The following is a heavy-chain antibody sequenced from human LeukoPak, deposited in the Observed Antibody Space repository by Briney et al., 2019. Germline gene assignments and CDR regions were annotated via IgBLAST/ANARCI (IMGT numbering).Heavy chain of an antibody. Sequence: PGGSLRLSCAASGFPFSSYSMNWVRQAPGKGLEWVSSISSSSSYIYYADSVKGRFTISRDNAKNSLYLQMNSLRAEDTAVYYCASSGYYEEKEIYWGQGTLVTVSS. V-gene: IGHV3-21*01. CDR1: GFPFSSYS. CDR3: ASSGYYEEKEIY. CDR2: ISSSSSYI. J-gene: IGHJ4*02. D-gene: IGHD3-22*01.